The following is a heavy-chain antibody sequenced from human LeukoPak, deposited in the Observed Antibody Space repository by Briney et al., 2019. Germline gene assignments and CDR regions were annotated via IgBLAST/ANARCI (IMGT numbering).Heavy chain of an antibody. CDR2: IFPGGGVT. Sequence: ASVKVSCKASGYTFTNYPKHWVRQAPGQGLEWMGVIFPGGGVTEYAQKFQGRVTVTRDTSTRTVYMELCSVRSDDTAMYYCASKHPDYHGFDFWGQGTMVSVSS. CDR3: ASKHPDYHGFDF. CDR1: GYTFTNYP. V-gene: IGHV1-46*01. D-gene: IGHD4-11*01. J-gene: IGHJ3*01.